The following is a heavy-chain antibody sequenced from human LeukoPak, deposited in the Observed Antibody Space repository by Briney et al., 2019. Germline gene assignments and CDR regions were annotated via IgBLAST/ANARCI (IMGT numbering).Heavy chain of an antibody. CDR3: AKGIMDV. CDR1: GFTFSSYG. V-gene: IGHV3-30*18. CDR2: ISYDGSNK. J-gene: IGHJ6*02. Sequence: PGGSLRLSCAASGFTFSSYGMHWVRQAPGKGLEWVAVISYDGSNKYYADSVKGRFTISRDSSKNTLYLQMNSLRAEDTAVYYCAKGIMDVWGQGTTVTVSS.